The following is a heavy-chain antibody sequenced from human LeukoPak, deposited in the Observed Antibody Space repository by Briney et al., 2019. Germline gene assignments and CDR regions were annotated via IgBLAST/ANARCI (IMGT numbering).Heavy chain of an antibody. CDR3: AREPVATIPFNYFDY. J-gene: IGHJ4*02. V-gene: IGHV1-69*13. Sequence: GASVKVSCKASGGTFSSYAISWVRQAPGQGLEWMGGIIPIFGTTHNAQKFQGRVTITADESTSTAYMELSSLRSEDSAVYYCAREPVATIPFNYFDYWGQGTLVTVSS. D-gene: IGHD5-12*01. CDR2: IIPIFGTT. CDR1: GGTFSSYA.